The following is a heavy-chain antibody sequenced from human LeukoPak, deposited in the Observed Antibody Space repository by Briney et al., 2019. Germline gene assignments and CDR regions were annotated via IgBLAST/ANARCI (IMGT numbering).Heavy chain of an antibody. V-gene: IGHV3-21*04. J-gene: IGHJ4*02. CDR3: ASTIAVAGTGAYYFDY. Sequence: GGSLRLSCAASGFTFSSYSMTWVRQAPGKGLEWVSSFTSRSRSIYYADSVKGRFTISRDNAKNTLYLQMNSLRAEDTAVYYCASTIAVAGTGAYYFDYWGQGTLVTVSS. CDR1: GFTFSSYS. CDR2: FTSRSRSI. D-gene: IGHD6-19*01.